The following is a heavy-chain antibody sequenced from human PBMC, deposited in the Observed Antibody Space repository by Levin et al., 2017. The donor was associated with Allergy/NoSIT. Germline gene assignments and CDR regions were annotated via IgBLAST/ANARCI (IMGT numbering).Heavy chain of an antibody. Sequence: SGPTLVKPTQTLTLTCTFSGFSLSTSGMCVSWIRQPPGKALEWLARIDWDDDKYYSTSLKTRLTISKDTSKNQVVLTMTNMDPVDTATYYCARTRISSGWGFGWFDPWGQGTLVTVSS. D-gene: IGHD6-19*01. V-gene: IGHV2-70*11. CDR1: GFSLSTSGMC. CDR3: ARTRISSGWGFGWFDP. J-gene: IGHJ5*02. CDR2: IDWDDDK.